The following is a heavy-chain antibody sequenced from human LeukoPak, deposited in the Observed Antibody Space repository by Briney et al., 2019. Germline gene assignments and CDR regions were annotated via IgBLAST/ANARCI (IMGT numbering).Heavy chain of an antibody. CDR2: IRNSGSTI. CDR3: ARGFHDSSGYYYRAFDY. D-gene: IGHD3-22*01. J-gene: IGHJ4*02. Sequence: GGSLRLSCVASGFSLSTYEMNWVRQAPGKGLEWVSYIRNSGSTIYYAGSVKGRLTISRDNAETSLYLPMNSLRAEDTAVYYCARGFHDSSGYYYRAFDYWGQGILVTVSS. V-gene: IGHV3-48*03. CDR1: GFSLSTYE.